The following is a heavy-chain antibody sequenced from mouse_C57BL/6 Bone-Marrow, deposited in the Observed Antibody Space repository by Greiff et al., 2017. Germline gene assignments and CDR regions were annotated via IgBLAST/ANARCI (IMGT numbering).Heavy chain of an antibody. J-gene: IGHJ3*01. Sequence: QVQLKESGAELVRPGTSVKMSCKASGYTFTNYWIGWAKQRPGHGLEWIGDIYPGGGYTNYNEKFKGKATLTADKSSSTAYMQFSSLTSEDSASYYCARRGLRLPWFAYWGQGTLVTVSA. V-gene: IGHV1-63*01. CDR1: GYTFTNYW. CDR3: ARRGLRLPWFAY. CDR2: IYPGGGYT. D-gene: IGHD2-4*01.